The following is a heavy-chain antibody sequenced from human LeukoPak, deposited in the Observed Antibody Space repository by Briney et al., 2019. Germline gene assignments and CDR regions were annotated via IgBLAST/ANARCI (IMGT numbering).Heavy chain of an antibody. CDR3: ARRLSRGNFDY. D-gene: IGHD3-16*01. CDR2: IYYSGST. CDR1: GGSISSNSYY. V-gene: IGHV4-39*01. J-gene: IGHJ4*02. Sequence: SETLSLTCTVSGGSISSNSYYWGWIRQTPGKGLEWIGNIYYSGSTYYNPSLKSRVTISVDTSKNQFSLKLSSVTAADTAVYYCARRLSRGNFDYWGQGTLVTVSS.